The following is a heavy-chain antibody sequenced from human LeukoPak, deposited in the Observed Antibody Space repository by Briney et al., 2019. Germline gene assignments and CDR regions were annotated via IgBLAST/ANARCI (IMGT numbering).Heavy chain of an antibody. V-gene: IGHV1-69*13. CDR3: ASGRPYDFWSGSPFDP. CDR2: IIPIFGTA. J-gene: IGHJ5*02. CDR1: GYTFTSYG. D-gene: IGHD3-3*01. Sequence: EASVKVSCKASGYTFTSYGISWVRQAPGQGLEWMGGIIPIFGTANYAQKFQGRVTITADESTSTAYMELSSLRSEDTAVYYCASGRPYDFWSGSPFDPWGQGTLVTVSS.